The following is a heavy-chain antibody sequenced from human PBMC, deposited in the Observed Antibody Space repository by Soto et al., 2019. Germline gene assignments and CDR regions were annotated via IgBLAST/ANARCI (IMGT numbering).Heavy chain of an antibody. J-gene: IGHJ4*02. CDR2: ISGSGGST. D-gene: IGHD6-13*01. CDR1: GFTFSSYA. Sequence: EVQLLESGGGLVQPGGSLRLSCAASGFTFSSYAMSWVRQAPGKRLEWVSIISGSGGSTYYADSVKGRFTISRDNSKSTLYLQMTSLRAEDTAVYYCAKRTNSWCFDDWGQGTLVTVSS. CDR3: AKRTNSWCFDD. V-gene: IGHV3-23*01.